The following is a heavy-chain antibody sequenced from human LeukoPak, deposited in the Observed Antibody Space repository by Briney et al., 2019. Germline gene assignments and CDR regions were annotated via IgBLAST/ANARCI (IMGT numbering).Heavy chain of an antibody. CDR3: ATQIWDIVVVPAAIPYPRWFDP. V-gene: IGHV4-39*01. J-gene: IGHJ5*02. D-gene: IGHD2-2*01. Sequence: SSETLSLTCTVSGGSISSTNYYWDWIRQPPGKGLEWIGTISSTGTTYYSTSLKSRVTISVDTSRNQFSLKLSSVTAADTAVYYCATQIWDIVVVPAAIPYPRWFDPCGQGTLVTVSS. CDR2: ISSTGTT. CDR1: GGSISSTNYY.